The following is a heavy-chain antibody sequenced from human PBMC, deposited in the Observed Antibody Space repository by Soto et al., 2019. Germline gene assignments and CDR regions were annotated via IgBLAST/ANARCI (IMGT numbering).Heavy chain of an antibody. Sequence: GGSLRLSCAASGFTFSSYGMHWVRQAPGKGLEWVAVISYDGSNKYYADSVKGRFTISRDNSKNTLYLQMNSLRAEDTAVYYCAKWYGVDVWGQGXTVTVYS. J-gene: IGHJ6*02. CDR1: GFTFSSYG. CDR3: AKWYGVDV. CDR2: ISYDGSNK. V-gene: IGHV3-30*18.